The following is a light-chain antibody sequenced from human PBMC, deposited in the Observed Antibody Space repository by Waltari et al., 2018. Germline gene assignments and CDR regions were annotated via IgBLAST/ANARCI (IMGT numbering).Light chain of an antibody. Sequence: QSVLTQPPSVSAAPGQKVTISCSGSSSNIGNNYLSWYQQPPGTAPKLLIYDNNKRPSGIPDRFSGSKSGTSATLGITGLQTGDEADYYCGTWDSSLSARVFGGGTKLTVL. CDR2: DNN. CDR1: SSNIGNNY. J-gene: IGLJ3*02. CDR3: GTWDSSLSARV. V-gene: IGLV1-51*01.